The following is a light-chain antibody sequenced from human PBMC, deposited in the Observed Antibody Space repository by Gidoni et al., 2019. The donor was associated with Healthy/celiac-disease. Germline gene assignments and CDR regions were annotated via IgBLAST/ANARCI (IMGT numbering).Light chain of an antibody. Sequence: EIVLTQSPATLSVSPGERATLSRRASQSVCSNVAWYQQKPGQAPRLLIYGASTRATGIPARFSGSGSGTEFTLTISSLQSEDFAVYYCQQYNNWPKTFGQGTKVEIK. CDR1: QSVCSN. CDR3: QQYNNWPKT. CDR2: GAS. J-gene: IGKJ1*01. V-gene: IGKV3-15*01.